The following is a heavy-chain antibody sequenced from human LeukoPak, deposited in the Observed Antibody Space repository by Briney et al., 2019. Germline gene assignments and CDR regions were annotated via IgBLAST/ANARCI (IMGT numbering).Heavy chain of an antibody. J-gene: IGHJ4*02. D-gene: IGHD2-21*02. V-gene: IGHV3-30-3*01. CDR2: ISYDGSNK. CDR1: GFTFSSYA. CDR3: ARLHDFYYFDY. Sequence: PGGSLRLSCAASGFTFSSYAMHWVRQAPGKGLEWVAVISYDGSNKYYADSVKGRFTISRDNAKNSLYLQMNSLRAEDTAVYYCARLHDFYYFDYWGQGTLVTVSS.